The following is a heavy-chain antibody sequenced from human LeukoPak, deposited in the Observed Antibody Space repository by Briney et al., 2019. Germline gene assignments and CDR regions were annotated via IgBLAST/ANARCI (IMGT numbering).Heavy chain of an antibody. J-gene: IGHJ3*02. CDR3: ATGSQSYSSSLWAFDI. CDR1: GYTFTSYD. CDR2: MNPNSGNT. D-gene: IGHD6-13*01. V-gene: IGHV1-8*01. Sequence: ASVKVSCKASGYTFTSYDINWVRQATGQGLEWMGWMNPNSGNTGYAQKFQGRVTMTRNTSISTAYMELSSLRSEDTAVYYCATGSQSYSSSLWAFDIWGQGTMVTVSS.